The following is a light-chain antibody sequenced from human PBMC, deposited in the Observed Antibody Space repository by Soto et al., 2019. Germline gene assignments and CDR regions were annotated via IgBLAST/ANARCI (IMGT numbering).Light chain of an antibody. CDR1: QSISSW. J-gene: IGKJ1*01. Sequence: DIQMTQSPSTLSASVGDRVTITCRASQSISSWLAWYQQKPGKAPKLLIYKASSLEDGVTSRFSGSGSGTEFTLTISSLQPDDFARYYCQQYGSYSPWTFGQGTQVEIK. CDR3: QQYGSYSPWT. V-gene: IGKV1-5*03. CDR2: KAS.